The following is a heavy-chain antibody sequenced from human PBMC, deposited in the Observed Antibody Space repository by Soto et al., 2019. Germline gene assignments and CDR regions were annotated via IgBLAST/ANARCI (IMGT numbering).Heavy chain of an antibody. CDR1: GGSINSKSYF. V-gene: IGHV4-39*02. Sequence: QLQLQESGPGLVKPSETLSLTCSVSGGSINSKSYFWGWIRQTPGKGLEWIGSINYVGKTYYSPSLKIRLAISVYTSKNQFSLRLSSVTAADTAVYYCARDRYGGFDYCGLGTLVTVSS. CDR2: INYVGKT. J-gene: IGHJ4*02. CDR3: ARDRYGGFDY. D-gene: IGHD3-9*01.